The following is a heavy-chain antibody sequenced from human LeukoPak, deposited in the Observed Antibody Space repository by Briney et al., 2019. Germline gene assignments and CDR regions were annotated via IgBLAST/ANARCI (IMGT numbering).Heavy chain of an antibody. V-gene: IGHV4-34*01. Sequence: SETLSLTCAVYGGSFSGYYWSWIRQPPGKGLEWIGEINHSGSTNYNPSLKSRVTISVDTSKNQFSLKLSSVTAADTAVYYCARGPRFTYYDFWSGYGDAFDIWGQGTMVTVSS. CDR3: ARGPRFTYYDFWSGYGDAFDI. CDR2: INHSGST. J-gene: IGHJ3*02. D-gene: IGHD3-3*01. CDR1: GGSFSGYY.